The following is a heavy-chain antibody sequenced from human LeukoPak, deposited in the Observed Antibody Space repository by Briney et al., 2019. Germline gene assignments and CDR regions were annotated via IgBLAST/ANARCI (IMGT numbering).Heavy chain of an antibody. Sequence: ASVKVSCKASGYTFTGYYMHWVRQAPGQGLAWMGWINPNSGGTNYAQKFQGRVTMTRDTSISTAYMELSRLRSDDTAVYYCARATIFGPYYMDVWGKGTTVTVSS. D-gene: IGHD3-3*01. CDR1: GYTFTGYY. J-gene: IGHJ6*03. CDR2: INPNSGGT. CDR3: ARATIFGPYYMDV. V-gene: IGHV1-2*02.